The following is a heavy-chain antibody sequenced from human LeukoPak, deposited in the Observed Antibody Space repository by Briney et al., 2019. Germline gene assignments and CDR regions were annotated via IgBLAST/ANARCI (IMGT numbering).Heavy chain of an antibody. CDR1: GYTFTSYD. J-gene: IGHJ6*02. CDR3: ASSPVPDYGDYVRSGMDV. V-gene: IGHV1-8*01. D-gene: IGHD4-17*01. Sequence: ASVKVSCKASGYTFTSYDINWVRQATGQGLEWMGWMNPNSGNTGYAQKFQGRVTMTRNTSISTAYMELSSLRSEDMAVYYCASSPVPDYGDYVRSGMDVWGQGTTVTVSS. CDR2: MNPNSGNT.